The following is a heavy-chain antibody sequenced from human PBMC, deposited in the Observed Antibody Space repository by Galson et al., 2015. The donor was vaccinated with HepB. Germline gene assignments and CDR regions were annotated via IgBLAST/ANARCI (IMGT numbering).Heavy chain of an antibody. CDR1: GFTFSSYW. J-gene: IGHJ5*02. Sequence: SLRLSCAASGFTFSSYWMHWVRQAPGKGLVWVSHINIDGSSISYADSVKGRFTISRDNARNTLFLQMNSLRAEDTALYYCARDGGFGGATSPWGQGTLVTVSS. D-gene: IGHD1-26*01. V-gene: IGHV3-74*01. CDR3: ARDGGFGGATSP. CDR2: INIDGSSI.